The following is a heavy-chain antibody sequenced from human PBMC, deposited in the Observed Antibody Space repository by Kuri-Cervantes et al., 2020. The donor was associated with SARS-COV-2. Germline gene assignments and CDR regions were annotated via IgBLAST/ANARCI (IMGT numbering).Heavy chain of an antibody. J-gene: IGHJ5*02. D-gene: IGHD3-3*01. Sequence: SETLSLTCTVSGGSISSSSYYWGWIRQPPGKGLEWIGSIYYSGSTYYNPSLKTRVTISVNTSKNQFSLKLSSVTAADTAVYYCARQMMSSTTIFGVVITKNWFDPWGQGTLVTVSS. V-gene: IGHV4-39*01. CDR2: IYYSGST. CDR3: ARQMMSSTTIFGVVITKNWFDP. CDR1: GGSISSSSYY.